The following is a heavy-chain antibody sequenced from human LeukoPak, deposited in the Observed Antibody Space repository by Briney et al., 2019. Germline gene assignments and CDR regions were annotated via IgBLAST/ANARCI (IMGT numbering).Heavy chain of an antibody. CDR2: MNPNSGNT. Sequence: GASVKVSCKASGYTFTGYYMHWVRQATGQGLEWMGWMNPNSGNTGYAQKFQGRVTMTRNTSISTAYMELSSLRSEDTAVYYCARGRVGELRDYWGQGTLVTVSS. J-gene: IGHJ4*02. CDR1: GYTFTGYY. D-gene: IGHD1-26*01. CDR3: ARGRVGELRDY. V-gene: IGHV1-8*02.